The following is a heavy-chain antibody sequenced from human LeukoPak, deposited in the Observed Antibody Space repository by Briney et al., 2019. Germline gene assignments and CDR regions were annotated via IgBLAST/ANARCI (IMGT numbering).Heavy chain of an antibody. CDR3: AKDDVVVPAAMYYFDY. J-gene: IGHJ4*02. D-gene: IGHD2-2*01. CDR2: ISGSGGST. V-gene: IGHV3-23*01. CDR1: GFTFSSYA. Sequence: GGSLRLSCAASGFTFSSYAMSWVRQAPGKGLEWVSAISGSGGSTYYADSVKGRLTISRDNSKNTLYLQMNSLRAEDTAVYYCAKDDVVVPAAMYYFDYWGQGTLVTVSS.